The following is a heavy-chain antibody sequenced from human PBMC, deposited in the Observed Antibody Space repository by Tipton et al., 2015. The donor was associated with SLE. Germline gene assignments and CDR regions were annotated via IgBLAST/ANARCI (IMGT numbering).Heavy chain of an antibody. CDR1: GFTFSSYG. CDR3: AKDISGVVIKGLNY. Sequence: SLRLSCAASGFTFSSYGMHWVRQAPGKGLEWVAVISYDGSNKYYADSVKGRFTISRDNSKNTLHLQMNSLRAEDTAVYYCAKDISGVVIKGLNYWGQGTLVTVSS. D-gene: IGHD3-3*01. CDR2: ISYDGSNK. V-gene: IGHV3-30*18. J-gene: IGHJ4*02.